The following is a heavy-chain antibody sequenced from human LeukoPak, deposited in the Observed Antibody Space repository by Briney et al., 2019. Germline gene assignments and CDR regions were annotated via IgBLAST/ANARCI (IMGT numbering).Heavy chain of an antibody. J-gene: IGHJ5*02. CDR1: GFTFSSYG. CDR2: IWYDGSNK. D-gene: IGHD2-2*02. Sequence: GGSLRLSCAASGFTFSSYGMHWVRQAPGKGLEWVAVIWYDGSNKYYADSVKGRFTISRDNSKNTLYLQMNSLRAGDTAVYYCARESPYCSSTSCYKGFDPWGQGTLVTVSS. CDR3: ARESPYCSSTSCYKGFDP. V-gene: IGHV3-33*01.